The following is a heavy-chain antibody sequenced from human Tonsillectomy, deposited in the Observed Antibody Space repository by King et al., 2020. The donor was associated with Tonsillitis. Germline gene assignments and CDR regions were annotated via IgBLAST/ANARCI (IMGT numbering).Heavy chain of an antibody. Sequence: VQLVESGGGLVKPGGSLRLSCAASGFTFSNYNMNWVRQAPGKGLEWVSSISSSSSYIYYADSVKGRFTISRDNAKNSLYLQMNSLRAEDTAVYYCAGEGYSSSWHALGAPLDYWGQGTLVTVSS. V-gene: IGHV3-21*01. CDR1: GFTFSNYN. D-gene: IGHD6-13*01. J-gene: IGHJ4*02. CDR3: AGEGYSSSWHALGAPLDY. CDR2: ISSSSSYI.